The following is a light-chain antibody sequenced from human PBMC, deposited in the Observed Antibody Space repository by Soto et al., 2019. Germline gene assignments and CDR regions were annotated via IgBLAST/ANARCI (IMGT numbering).Light chain of an antibody. V-gene: IGLV2-14*01. Sequence: QAVLTQPASVSGSPGQSITISCTGTSSDVGAYNYVSWYQQHPGKAPKLMIYEVSNRPSGVSDRFSGSRSGNTASLTISGHQAEDESDYYCSSYTSSSTWVFGGGTKLTVL. CDR2: EVS. CDR3: SSYTSSSTWV. CDR1: SSDVGAYNY. J-gene: IGLJ3*02.